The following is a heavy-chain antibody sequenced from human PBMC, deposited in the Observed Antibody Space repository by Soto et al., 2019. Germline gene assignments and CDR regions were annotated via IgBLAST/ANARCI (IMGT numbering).Heavy chain of an antibody. CDR3: ARDWERYSSGWYDP. J-gene: IGHJ5*02. CDR1: GFTFSSYS. CDR2: ISGSSTSI. D-gene: IGHD6-19*01. V-gene: IGHV3-48*01. Sequence: EVQLVESGGGLVQPGGSLRLSCAASGFTFSSYSMNWVRQAPGKGLEWVSYISGSSTSIYNADSVKGRFTISRDNAKNSLYLQMNSLRAEDTAVYYCARDWERYSSGWYDPWGQGTLVTVSS.